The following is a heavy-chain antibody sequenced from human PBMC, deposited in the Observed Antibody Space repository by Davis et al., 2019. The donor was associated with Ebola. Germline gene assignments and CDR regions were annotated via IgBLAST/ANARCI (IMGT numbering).Heavy chain of an antibody. J-gene: IGHJ5*02. CDR3: ARDSLLGGFDP. Sequence: PGGSLRLSCAASGFTVSNYDMPWVRQSPGSGLEWVSGFETTGDTYYSDSVKGRFSISRESAKNSVFLQMNSLRAGDTAVYYCARDSLLGGFDPWGQGTLVIVSS. CDR2: FETTGDT. CDR1: GFTVSNYD. D-gene: IGHD3-16*01. V-gene: IGHV3-13*01.